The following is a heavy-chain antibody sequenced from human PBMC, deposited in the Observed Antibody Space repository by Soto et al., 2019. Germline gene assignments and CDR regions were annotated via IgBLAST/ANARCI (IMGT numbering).Heavy chain of an antibody. V-gene: IGHV3-48*04. CDR1: GFTFSSYS. Sequence: EVQLVESGGGLVQPGGSLRLSCAASGFTFSSYSMNWVRQAPGKGLEWVSYISSSSSTIYYADSVKGRFTISRDNAKNSLYLQMNSLRAEDTAVYYCAGLMTTVVSNWFDPWGQGTLVTVSS. CDR2: ISSSSSTI. J-gene: IGHJ5*02. CDR3: AGLMTTVVSNWFDP. D-gene: IGHD4-17*01.